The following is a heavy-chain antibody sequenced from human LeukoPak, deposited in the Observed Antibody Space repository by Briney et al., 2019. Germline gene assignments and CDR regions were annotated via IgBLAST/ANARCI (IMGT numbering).Heavy chain of an antibody. D-gene: IGHD3-22*01. J-gene: IGHJ3*02. V-gene: IGHV4-34*01. CDR2: INHSGST. Sequence: SETLSLTCAVYGGSFSGYYWSSIRQPPGKGPQRIGEINHSGSTNYNPSLKSRVTISVDTSKNQFSLKLSSVTAADAAVYYCARGNPYDSSGYYRDAFDIWGQGTMVTVSS. CDR3: ARGNPYDSSGYYRDAFDI. CDR1: GGSFSGYY.